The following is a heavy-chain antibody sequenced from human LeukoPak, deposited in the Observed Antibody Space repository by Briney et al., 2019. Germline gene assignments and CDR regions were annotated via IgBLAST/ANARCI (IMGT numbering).Heavy chain of an antibody. V-gene: IGHV3-23*01. Sequence: GGSPRLSCAASGFTFSSYAMSWVRQAPGKGLEWVSAISGSGGSTYYADSVKGRFTISRDNSKNTLYLQMNSLRAEDTAVYYCAKATAMADAFDIWGQGTMVTVSS. CDR3: AKATAMADAFDI. CDR1: GFTFSSYA. CDR2: ISGSGGST. D-gene: IGHD5-18*01. J-gene: IGHJ3*02.